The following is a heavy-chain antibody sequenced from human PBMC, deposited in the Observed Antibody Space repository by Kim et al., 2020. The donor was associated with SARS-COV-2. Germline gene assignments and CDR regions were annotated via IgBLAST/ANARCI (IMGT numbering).Heavy chain of an antibody. J-gene: IGHJ4*02. CDR1: GGSISSYA. Sequence: SVKVSCKTSGGSISSYAITWLRQAPGQGLEWMGSIIPIVGTPNYAQKFQDRVTITADISARTVYMDLSSLTSEDTAVYYCEADLRVGATAIFYFDYWGQGSLITVSS. CDR2: IIPIVGTP. D-gene: IGHD1-1*01. CDR3: EADLRVGATAIFYFDY. V-gene: IGHV1-69*04.